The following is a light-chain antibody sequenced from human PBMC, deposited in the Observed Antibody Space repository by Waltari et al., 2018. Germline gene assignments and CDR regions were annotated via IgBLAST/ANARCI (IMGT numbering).Light chain of an antibody. V-gene: IGLV3-19*01. CDR3: NSRDSSGNLLGV. CDR2: GKN. J-gene: IGLJ3*02. CDR1: SPRIYY. Sequence: SSELTQAPVVSVALGQTVRITCQGDSPRIYYVSSYQQKPGQAPVVVMYGKNSRPSGIPDRFSGSSSGNTASLTITGAQAEDEADYYCNSRDSSGNLLGVFGGGTKLTVL.